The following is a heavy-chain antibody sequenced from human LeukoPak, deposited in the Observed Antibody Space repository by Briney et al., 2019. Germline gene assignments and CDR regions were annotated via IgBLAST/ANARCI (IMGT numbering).Heavy chain of an antibody. CDR1: GFTFSTYN. J-gene: IGHJ4*02. CDR3: ARERVTTTSLDY. CDR2: IKQDGGAK. Sequence: GGSLRLSCAASGFTFSTYNMNWLRRAPGKGLEWVANIKQDGGAKNYVASVKGRFTISRDNDKNSLYLQMNNLRVEDTAVYYCARERVTTTSLDYWGQGVLVTVSS. D-gene: IGHD2/OR15-2a*01. V-gene: IGHV3-7*01.